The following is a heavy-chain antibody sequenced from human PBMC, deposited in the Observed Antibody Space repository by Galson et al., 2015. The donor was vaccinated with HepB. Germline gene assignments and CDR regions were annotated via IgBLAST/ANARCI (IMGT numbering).Heavy chain of an antibody. CDR2: ISSSSSYI. CDR3: ARGGYDSSGYYPYDAFDI. D-gene: IGHD3-22*01. J-gene: IGHJ3*02. V-gene: IGHV3-21*01. Sequence: SLRLSCAASGFTFSSYSMNWVRQAPGKGLEWVSSISSSSSYIYYADSVKGRFTISRDNAKNSLYLQMNSLRAEDTAVYYCARGGYDSSGYYPYDAFDIWGQGTMVTVSS. CDR1: GFTFSSYS.